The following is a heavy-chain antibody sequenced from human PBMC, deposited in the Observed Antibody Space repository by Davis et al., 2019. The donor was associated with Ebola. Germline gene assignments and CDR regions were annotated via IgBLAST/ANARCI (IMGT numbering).Heavy chain of an antibody. D-gene: IGHD4-17*01. CDR1: GYTFTSYD. CDR2: MNPNSGNT. Sequence: ASVKVSCKASGYTFTSYDINWVRQATGQGLEWMGWMNPNSGNTGYAQKFQGRVTMTRDTSTSTVYMELSSLRSEDTAVYYCAREWDDYGDYRPFDYWGQGTLVTVSS. J-gene: IGHJ4*02. V-gene: IGHV1-8*02. CDR3: AREWDDYGDYRPFDY.